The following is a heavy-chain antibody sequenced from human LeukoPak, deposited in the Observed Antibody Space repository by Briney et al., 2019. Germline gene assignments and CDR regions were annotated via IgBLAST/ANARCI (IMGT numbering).Heavy chain of an antibody. Sequence: SETLSLTCTVSGGSISSYYWSWIRQPPGKGLEWIGYIYYSGSTNYNPSLKSRVTISVDTSKNQFSLKLSSVTAADTAVYYCARSGIAAAGWFDPWGQGTLVTVSS. J-gene: IGHJ5*02. D-gene: IGHD6-13*01. V-gene: IGHV4-59*12. CDR3: ARSGIAAAGWFDP. CDR1: GGSISSYY. CDR2: IYYSGST.